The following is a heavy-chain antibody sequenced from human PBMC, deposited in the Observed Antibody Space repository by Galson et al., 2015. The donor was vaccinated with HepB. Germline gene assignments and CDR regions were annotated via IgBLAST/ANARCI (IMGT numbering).Heavy chain of an antibody. CDR1: GSSISSGDYY. D-gene: IGHD6-13*01. CDR3: VSSSSWSPFDN. Sequence: TLSLTCTVSGSSISSGDYYWSWIRQPPGKGLEWTGYIYYSGSTYYNPSLKSRVTISVDTSKNQFSLKLGSVTAADTAVYYCVSSSSWSPFDNWGQGTLVTVSS. V-gene: IGHV4-30-4*01. J-gene: IGHJ4*02. CDR2: IYYSGST.